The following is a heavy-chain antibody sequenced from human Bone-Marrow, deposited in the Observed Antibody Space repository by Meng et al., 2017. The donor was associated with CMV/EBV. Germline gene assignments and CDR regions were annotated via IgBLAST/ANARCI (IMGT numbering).Heavy chain of an antibody. J-gene: IGHJ4*02. V-gene: IGHV3-9*01. D-gene: IGHD3-9*01. CDR2: ISWNGGSI. CDR1: GFTFDDYA. CDR3: VKGTGYDILAGYLDY. Sequence: SLKISCAASGFTFDDYALHWVRQPPGKGLEWVSGISWNGGSIDYVDSVRGRFTISRDNDRNSVYLLMDSLRVEDTAKYYCVKGTGYDILAGYLDYWGRGALSPSPQ.